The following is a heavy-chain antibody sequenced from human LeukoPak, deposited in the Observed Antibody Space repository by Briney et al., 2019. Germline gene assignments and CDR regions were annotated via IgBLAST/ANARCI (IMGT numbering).Heavy chain of an antibody. CDR2: INPNSGAT. V-gene: IGHV1-2*02. CDR1: GYTFTGYY. D-gene: IGHD2-2*01. J-gene: IGHJ6*01. CDR3: ARAIGYCSSTSCSPIGYYYYGMDV. Sequence: ASVKVSCKASGYTFTGYYMHWVRQAPGQGLEWMGWINPNSGATNYAQKFQGRVTMTRDTSISTAYMELSRLRSDDTAVYYCARAIGYCSSTSCSPIGYYYYGMDVWGQGTTVTVSS.